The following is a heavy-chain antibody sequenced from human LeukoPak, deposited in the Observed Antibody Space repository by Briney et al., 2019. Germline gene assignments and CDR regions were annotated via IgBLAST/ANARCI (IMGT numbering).Heavy chain of an antibody. CDR2: VYYSGST. CDR1: GASFSSSPYY. J-gene: IGHJ4*02. D-gene: IGHD4-23*01. CDR3: ARHEDYGGNARNPFDY. V-gene: IGHV4-39*01. Sequence: SETLSLTCTVSGASFSSSPYYWGWIRQPPGKGLEWIGSVYYSGSTNYNPSLKSRVTISVDTSKNQFSLKLSSVTAADTAVYYCARHEDYGGNARNPFDYWGQGTLVTVSS.